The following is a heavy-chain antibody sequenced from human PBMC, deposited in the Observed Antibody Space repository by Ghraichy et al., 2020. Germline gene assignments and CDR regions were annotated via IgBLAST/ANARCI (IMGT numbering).Heavy chain of an antibody. CDR3: ASVGIAVTAYYYYGMDV. J-gene: IGHJ6*02. CDR1: GFTFSSYW. V-gene: IGHV3-7*01. D-gene: IGHD6-19*01. CDR2: IKQDGSEK. Sequence: GESLRLSCAASGFTFSSYWMSWVRQAPGKGLEWVANIKQDGSEKYYVDSVKGRFTISRDNAKNSLYLQMNSLRAEDTAVYYCASVGIAVTAYYYYGMDVWGQGTTVTVSS.